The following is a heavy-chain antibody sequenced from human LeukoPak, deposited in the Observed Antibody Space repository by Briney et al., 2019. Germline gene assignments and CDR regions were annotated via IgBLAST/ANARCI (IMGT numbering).Heavy chain of an antibody. V-gene: IGHV1-69*06. CDR2: IIPIFGTA. J-gene: IGHJ4*02. D-gene: IGHD6-19*01. CDR3: ARGSPQGWRHFDY. CDR1: GCTFSSYA. Sequence: SVKVSCKASGCTFSSYAISWVRQAPGQGLEWMGGIIPIFGTANYAQKFQGRVTITADKSTSTAYMELSSLRSEDTAVYYCARGSPQGWRHFDYWGQGTLVTVSS.